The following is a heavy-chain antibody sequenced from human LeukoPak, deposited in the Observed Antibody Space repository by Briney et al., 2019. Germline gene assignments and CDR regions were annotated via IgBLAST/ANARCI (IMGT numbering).Heavy chain of an antibody. J-gene: IGHJ4*02. CDR1: GYTFTSYG. D-gene: IGHD4-17*01. Sequence: ASVKVSCKASGYTFTSYGISWVRQAPGQGLEWMGWISAYNGNTNYAQKFQGRVTMTTDASTSTAYMELRSLRSDDTAVYYCARSIRAGDYWKYYFDYWGQGTLVTVSS. CDR2: ISAYNGNT. CDR3: ARSIRAGDYWKYYFDY. V-gene: IGHV1-18*01.